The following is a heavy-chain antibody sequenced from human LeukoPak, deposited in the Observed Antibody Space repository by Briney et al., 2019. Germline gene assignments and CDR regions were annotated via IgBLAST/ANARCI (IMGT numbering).Heavy chain of an antibody. J-gene: IGHJ4*01. CDR1: GFPFISFA. Sequence: PGGSLRLSCSASGFPFISFAMSWVRQAPGKGLEWVSDIGGSGGTTYYVDSVKGRFTISIDNSKNILYLQMNSLRAEDTAVYYCAKLTGYWGHGTLVTVSS. CDR3: AKLTGY. CDR2: IGGSGGTT. V-gene: IGHV3-23*01. D-gene: IGHD3-16*01.